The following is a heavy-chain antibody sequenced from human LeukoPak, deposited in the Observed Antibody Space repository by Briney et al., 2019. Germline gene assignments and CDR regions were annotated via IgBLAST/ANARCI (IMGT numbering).Heavy chain of an antibody. Sequence: SETLSLTCTVSGGSISSYCWSWIRQPPGKGLEWIGFIYYSGSTNYNPSLKSRTTISVDTSKNQFSLKLSSVTAADTAVYYRARQKAAAGALRDWGQGTLVTVSS. D-gene: IGHD6-13*01. CDR1: GGSISSYC. V-gene: IGHV4-59*08. CDR2: IYYSGST. J-gene: IGHJ4*02. CDR3: ARQKAAAGALRD.